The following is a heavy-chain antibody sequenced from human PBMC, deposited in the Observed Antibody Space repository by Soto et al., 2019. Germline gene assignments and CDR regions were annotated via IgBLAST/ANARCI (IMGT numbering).Heavy chain of an antibody. D-gene: IGHD3-10*01. V-gene: IGHV4-34*01. J-gene: IGHJ4*02. Sequence: SDTLSLTCAVYGGSFSGYYWSWIRQPPGKGLEWIGEINHSGSTNYNPSLKSRVTISVDTSKNQFSLKLSSVTAADTAVYYCARGYYYGSGSYYFDYWGQGALVNVSS. CDR3: ARGYYYGSGSYYFDY. CDR2: INHSGST. CDR1: GGSFSGYY.